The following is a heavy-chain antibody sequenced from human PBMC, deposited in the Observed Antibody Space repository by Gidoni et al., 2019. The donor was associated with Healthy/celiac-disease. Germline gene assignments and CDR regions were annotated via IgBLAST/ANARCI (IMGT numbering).Heavy chain of an antibody. Sequence: EVQLLESGGGLVQPGGSLRLSCAASGFTFSSYAMSWVRQAPGKGLEWVSAISGSGGSTYYADSVKGRFTISRDNSKNTLYLQMNSLRAEDTAVYYCAKDRSWYGDFRYYFDYWGQGTLVTVSS. V-gene: IGHV3-23*01. CDR3: AKDRSWYGDFRYYFDY. J-gene: IGHJ4*02. CDR2: ISGSGGST. CDR1: GFTFSSYA. D-gene: IGHD6-13*01.